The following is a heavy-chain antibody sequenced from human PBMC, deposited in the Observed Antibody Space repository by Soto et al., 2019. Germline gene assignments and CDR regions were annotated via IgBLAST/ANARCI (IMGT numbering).Heavy chain of an antibody. CDR2: IIPIFGTA. CDR3: ARLDTVVVPAAPGGVYYYYGMDV. CDR1: GGTFSSYA. V-gene: IGHV1-69*06. D-gene: IGHD2-2*03. Sequence: ASVKVSCKASGGTFSSYAISWVRQAPGQGLEWMGGIIPIFGTANYAQKFQGRVTITADKSTSTAYMELSSLRSEDTAVYYCARLDTVVVPAAPGGVYYYYGMDVWGQGTTVTVSS. J-gene: IGHJ6*02.